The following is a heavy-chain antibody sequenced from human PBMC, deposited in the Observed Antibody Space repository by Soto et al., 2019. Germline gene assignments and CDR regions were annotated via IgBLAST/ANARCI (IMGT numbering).Heavy chain of an antibody. V-gene: IGHV1-18*01. Sequence: QAQLVQSGAEVRKPGASVKVSCKASGYTFYSHSISWVRQAPGQGLEWMGRINADYGNTQYAQKFRGRVTMTTDTATTTVYMELTNLRSEDTAGYYCARCIQGDYYYGMDVWGQGTTVTVSS. CDR1: GYTFYSHS. CDR2: INADYGNT. J-gene: IGHJ6*02. D-gene: IGHD5-18*01. CDR3: ARCIQGDYYYGMDV.